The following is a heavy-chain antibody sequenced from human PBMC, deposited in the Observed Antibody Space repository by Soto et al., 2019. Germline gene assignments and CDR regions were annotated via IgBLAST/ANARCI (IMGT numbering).Heavy chain of an antibody. D-gene: IGHD5-12*01. CDR3: ARRDGYNYHY. Sequence: QVQLVESGGGVVQPGRSLRLSCAASGFTFSSYGMHWVRQAPGKGLEWVAVIWYDGSTKYYADSVKGRFTISRDNSKNTLYLQMNSLRAEDTAVYYCARRDGYNYHYWGQGTLVTVSS. J-gene: IGHJ4*02. CDR2: IWYDGSTK. CDR1: GFTFSSYG. V-gene: IGHV3-33*01.